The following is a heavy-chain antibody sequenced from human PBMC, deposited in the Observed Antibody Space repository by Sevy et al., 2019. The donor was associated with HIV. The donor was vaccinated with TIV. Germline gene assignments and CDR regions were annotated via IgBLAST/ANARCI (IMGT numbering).Heavy chain of an antibody. CDR3: AKDSLGIAAAGVRFDY. CDR1: GFTFDDYA. V-gene: IGHV3-9*01. CDR2: LSWNSGSI. J-gene: IGHJ4*02. D-gene: IGHD6-13*01. Sequence: GGSLRLPCAASGFTFDDYAMHWVRRAPGKGLEWVSGLSWNSGSIGYADSVKGRFTISRDNAKNSLYLQMNGLRAEDTALYYCAKDSLGIAAAGVRFDYWGQGTLVTVSS.